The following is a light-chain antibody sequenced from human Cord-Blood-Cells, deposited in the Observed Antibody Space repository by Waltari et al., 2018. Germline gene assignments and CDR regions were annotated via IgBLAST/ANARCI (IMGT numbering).Light chain of an antibody. Sequence: DIQMTQSPSTLSASVGDRVTITCRASQSISSWLAWYQQKPGKAPKLLIYKASSLESGVPSRVSGSGSGTEFTLTISSLQPDDFATDYCQQYNSYSRTFGQGTKVEIK. CDR2: KAS. J-gene: IGKJ1*01. CDR1: QSISSW. CDR3: QQYNSYSRT. V-gene: IGKV1-5*03.